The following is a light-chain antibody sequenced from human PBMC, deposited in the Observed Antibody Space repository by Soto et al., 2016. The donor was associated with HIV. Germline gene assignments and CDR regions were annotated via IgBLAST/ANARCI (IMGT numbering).Light chain of an antibody. J-gene: IGLJ3*02. CDR2: DDD. CDR3: QVWDISSDHWV. V-gene: IGLV3-21*03. CDR1: NIGIKS. Sequence: SYVLTQPPSVSVAPGKTARITCGGNNIGIKSVHWYQQKPGQAPVMVVYDDDDRPSGIPERFSGANSGNTATLTISRVEAGDEADYYCQVWDISSDHWVFGGGTKLTV.